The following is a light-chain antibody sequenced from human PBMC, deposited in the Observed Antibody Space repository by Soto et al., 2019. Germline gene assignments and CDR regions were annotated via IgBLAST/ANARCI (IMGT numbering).Light chain of an antibody. Sequence: EIVLTRSPGTLSVSPGDRVTLSCRASQSISINLAWYQHKPGQAPRLLIHAGSTRATGIPARISGSGSGTDFTLTISRLEPEDFAVYYCQQYGSSPGTFGQGTKVDIK. V-gene: IGKV3-20*01. CDR3: QQYGSSPGT. CDR1: QSISIN. J-gene: IGKJ1*01. CDR2: AGS.